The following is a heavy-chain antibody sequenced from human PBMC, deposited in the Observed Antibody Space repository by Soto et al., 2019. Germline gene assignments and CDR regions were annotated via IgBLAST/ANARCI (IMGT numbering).Heavy chain of an antibody. CDR1: GFNFDNYG. J-gene: IGHJ4*02. CDR2: ITYDGSFQ. V-gene: IGHV3-30*18. Sequence: QVQLVESGGGVVQPGGSLRLSCQASGFNFDNYGMHWVRQAPGKGLEWVAVITYDGSFQYYADSVKGRFTISRDNSKNTLSLQLNTLKPKDTAVYHCAKDRVGGTFYTPLAFWGQGTLVTVSS. CDR3: AKDRVGGTFYTPLAF. D-gene: IGHD1-7*01.